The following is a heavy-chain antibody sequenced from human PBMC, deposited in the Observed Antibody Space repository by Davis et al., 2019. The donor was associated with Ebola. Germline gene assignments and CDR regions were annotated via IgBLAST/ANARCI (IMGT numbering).Heavy chain of an antibody. V-gene: IGHV1-58*01. CDR1: GFTI. D-gene: IGHD1-14*01. CDR3: ATTAPRAHYYYAMDV. Sequence: SVKVSCKASGFTIHWVRQARGQRLEWIGWIVVASGDTNYAQEFQERVTITRDMITNTAYLELRSLGFDDTAVYYCATTAPRAHYYYAMDVWGQGTTVTVSS. J-gene: IGHJ6*02. CDR2: IVVASGDT.